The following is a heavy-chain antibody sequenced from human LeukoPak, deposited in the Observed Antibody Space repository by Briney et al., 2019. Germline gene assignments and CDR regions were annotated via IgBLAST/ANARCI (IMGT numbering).Heavy chain of an antibody. Sequence: GGSLRLSCAASGFTFSDYYMSWIRQAPGKGLEWVSYISGSSSYTNYADSVKGRFTISRDNAENSLFLQMNSLRAEDTAVYYCASRRSGYENYWGQGTLVTASS. CDR2: ISGSSSYT. J-gene: IGHJ4*02. CDR3: ASRRSGYENY. V-gene: IGHV3-11*06. CDR1: GFTFSDYY. D-gene: IGHD5-12*01.